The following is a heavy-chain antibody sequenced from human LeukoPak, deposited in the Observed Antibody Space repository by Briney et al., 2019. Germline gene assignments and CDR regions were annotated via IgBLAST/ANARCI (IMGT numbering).Heavy chain of an antibody. J-gene: IGHJ4*02. Sequence: PGGSLRLSCAASGFTFSSYSMNWVRQAPGKGLEWVSGISWNSGSIGYADSVKGRFTISRDNAKNSLYLQMNSLRAEDTALYYCAKDPGPDYYDSSGLVDYWGQGTLVTVSS. CDR2: ISWNSGSI. V-gene: IGHV3-9*01. CDR3: AKDPGPDYYDSSGLVDY. D-gene: IGHD3-22*01. CDR1: GFTFSSYS.